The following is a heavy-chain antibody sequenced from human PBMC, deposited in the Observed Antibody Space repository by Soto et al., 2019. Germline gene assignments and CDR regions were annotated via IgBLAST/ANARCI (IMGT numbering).Heavy chain of an antibody. CDR2: IHPNSGAT. Sequence: ASVKVSCKASGYTFTAYYIHWVRQAPGQGLEWMGWIHPNSGATRFAQKFQGRVTMTRDTSISTAYMELSRLRSDDTAVYYCARDSANSGYVYREWMDVWGQGTTVTVSS. V-gene: IGHV1-2*02. CDR1: GYTFTAYY. J-gene: IGHJ6*02. D-gene: IGHD5-12*01. CDR3: ARDSANSGYVYREWMDV.